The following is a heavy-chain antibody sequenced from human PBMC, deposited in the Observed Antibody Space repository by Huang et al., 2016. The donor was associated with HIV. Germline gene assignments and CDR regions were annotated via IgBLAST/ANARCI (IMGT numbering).Heavy chain of an antibody. D-gene: IGHD3-9*01. CDR1: EYTLTELS. Sequence: QVQLVQSRAEVKKPGAPGKVSCKVSEYTLTELSIHWVRQPPGKGLEWVGCFDPEIGETIYAQKFQGRVPMTEDTSRGTAFMELSGLRPEDTAVYYCATGFDVFFDFWGQGTLVTVSS. CDR2: FDPEIGET. J-gene: IGHJ4*02. CDR3: ATGFDVFFDF. V-gene: IGHV1-24*01.